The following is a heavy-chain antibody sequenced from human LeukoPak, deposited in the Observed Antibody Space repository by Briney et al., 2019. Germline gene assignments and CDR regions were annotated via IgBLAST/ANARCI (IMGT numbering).Heavy chain of an antibody. Sequence: SETLSLTCAVYNGSFNGSFSGYFWSWIRQPPGKGLEWIGEINHRGSTNYNPSLKSRVTISLDTSKKQFSLTLISVTAADTAVYYCAVEGGQQLVRAHYWGQGTLVTVSS. J-gene: IGHJ4*02. CDR3: AVEGGQQLVRAHY. CDR1: NGSFNGSFSGYF. CDR2: INHRGST. D-gene: IGHD6-13*01. V-gene: IGHV4-34*01.